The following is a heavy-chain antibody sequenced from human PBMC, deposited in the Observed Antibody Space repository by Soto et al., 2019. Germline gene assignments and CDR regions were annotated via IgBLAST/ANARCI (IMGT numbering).Heavy chain of an antibody. D-gene: IGHD6-19*01. V-gene: IGHV4-59*01. J-gene: IGHJ4*02. CDR3: ATGGGWLFYS. Sequence: QVQLQESGPGLVKPSETLSLTCTVSGGSISSYYWSWIRQPPGKGLEWIGYIYYSGTTNYNPSLRIRVTISVETSKKLFSLKLTSVTAADTAVYFCATGGGWLFYSWGQGTLVTVSS. CDR1: GGSISSYY. CDR2: IYYSGTT.